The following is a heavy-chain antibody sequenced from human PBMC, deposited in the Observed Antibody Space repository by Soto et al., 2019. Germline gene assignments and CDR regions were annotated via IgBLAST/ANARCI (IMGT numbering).Heavy chain of an antibody. CDR1: GFTFSSYA. J-gene: IGHJ6*02. CDR3: AKTGGGYSGYDGPMDV. D-gene: IGHD5-12*01. CDR2: ISGSGGST. V-gene: IGHV3-23*01. Sequence: PXETLRLSCAASGFTFSSYAMSWVRQAPGKGLEWVSAISGSGGSTYYADSVKGRFTISRDNSKNTLYLQMKSLRAEDTAVYYCAKTGGGYSGYDGPMDVWGQGTTVTVSS.